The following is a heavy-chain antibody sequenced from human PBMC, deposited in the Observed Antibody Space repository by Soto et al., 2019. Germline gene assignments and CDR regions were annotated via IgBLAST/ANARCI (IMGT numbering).Heavy chain of an antibody. CDR2: IYYSGST. CDR1: GGSISSGGDY. J-gene: IGHJ4*02. V-gene: IGHV4-31*03. D-gene: IGHD3-16*02. Sequence: SETLSLTCTVSGGSISSGGDYWSWIRQHPGKGLEWIGYIYYSGSTYYNPSLKSRVTISVDTSKNQFSLKLSSVTAADTAVYYCARGLGVYIWGSYPPGPYFDCWGQGTLVTVSS. CDR3: ARGLGVYIWGSYPPGPYFDC.